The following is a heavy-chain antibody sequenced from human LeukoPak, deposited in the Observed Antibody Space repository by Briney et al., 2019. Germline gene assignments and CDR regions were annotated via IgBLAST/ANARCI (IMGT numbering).Heavy chain of an antibody. CDR1: GGSFSGYY. CDR2: INHSGST. CDR3: ARGRIAARSYNWFDP. J-gene: IGHJ5*02. V-gene: IGHV4-34*01. Sequence: SETLSLTCAVCGGSFSGYYWSWIRQPPGKGLEWIGEINHSGSTNYNPSLKSRVTISVDTSKNQFSLKLSSVTAADTAVYYCARGRIAARSYNWFDPWGQGTLVTVSS. D-gene: IGHD6-6*01.